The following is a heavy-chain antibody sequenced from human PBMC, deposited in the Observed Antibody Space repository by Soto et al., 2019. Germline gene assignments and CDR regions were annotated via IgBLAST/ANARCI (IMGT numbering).Heavy chain of an antibody. V-gene: IGHV4-59*08. D-gene: IGHD1-1*01. J-gene: IGHJ4*02. CDR2: IFYTGST. Sequence: SWETLSLTCTVSDGSISSYYWGWIRQHPGKGLEWIGYIFYTGSTSYNPSLKSRVTISVDTSKNQFSLKLSSVTAADTAVYYCARHYPIGNNWNYFDYWGQGTLVTVSS. CDR1: DGSISSYY. CDR3: ARHYPIGNNWNYFDY.